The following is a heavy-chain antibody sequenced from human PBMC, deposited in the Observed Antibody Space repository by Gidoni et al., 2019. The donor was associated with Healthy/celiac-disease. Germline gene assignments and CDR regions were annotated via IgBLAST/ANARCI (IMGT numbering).Heavy chain of an antibody. CDR2: IKSKTDGGTT. Sequence: EVQLVEPGGGLVKPWGSLRLSCAASGFTFSNACMSWVRQAPGKGLEWVVRIKSKTDGGTTDYAAPVKGRFTISRDDSKNTLYLQMNSLKTEDTAVYYCTTYYYDSSGYYWDPWTWGQGTLVTVSS. CDR1: GFTFSNAC. J-gene: IGHJ5*02. V-gene: IGHV3-15*01. D-gene: IGHD3-22*01. CDR3: TTYYYDSSGYYWDPWT.